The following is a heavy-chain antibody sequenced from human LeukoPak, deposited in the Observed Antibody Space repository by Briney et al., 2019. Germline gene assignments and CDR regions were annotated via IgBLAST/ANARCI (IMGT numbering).Heavy chain of an antibody. D-gene: IGHD2-2*01. J-gene: IGHJ4*02. V-gene: IGHV1-2*02. Sequence: ASVTVSFTSSGYTFTVYYMHRVRQAPGQGHEWMGWINLNSGGTNYAQKFQGRVTITRDTSISTAYMGLSRLRSDDTAVYYCARGDIVVVPAAVDYWAREPWSPSPQ. CDR3: ARGDIVVVPAAVDY. CDR2: INLNSGGT. CDR1: GYTFTVYY.